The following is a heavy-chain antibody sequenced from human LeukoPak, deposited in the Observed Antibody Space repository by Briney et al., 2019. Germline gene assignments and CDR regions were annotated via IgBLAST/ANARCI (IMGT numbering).Heavy chain of an antibody. CDR2: ISAYNGNT. CDR1: GYTFTSYG. Sequence: ASVKVSCKASGYTFTSYGISWVRQAPGQGLEWMGWISAYNGNTNYAQKLQGRVTMTTDTSTSTAYMELRSLRSDDTAVYYCARDRGTNYYYYGMDVWGQGTTVTVSS. V-gene: IGHV1-18*01. J-gene: IGHJ6*02. D-gene: IGHD3-10*01. CDR3: ARDRGTNYYYYGMDV.